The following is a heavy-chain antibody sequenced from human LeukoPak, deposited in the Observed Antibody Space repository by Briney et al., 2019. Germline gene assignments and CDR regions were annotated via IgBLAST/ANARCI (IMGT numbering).Heavy chain of an antibody. CDR1: GFTFSSYS. J-gene: IGHJ4*02. D-gene: IGHD3-16*02. Sequence: GGSLRLSCAASGFTFSSYSMNWVRQAPGKGLEWVSYISSSSAIYYADSVEGRFTISRDNAKNSLYLQMNSLRDEDTAVYYCARDHDYIWGSYRIPLDYWGQGTLVTVSS. V-gene: IGHV3-48*02. CDR2: ISSSSAI. CDR3: ARDHDYIWGSYRIPLDY.